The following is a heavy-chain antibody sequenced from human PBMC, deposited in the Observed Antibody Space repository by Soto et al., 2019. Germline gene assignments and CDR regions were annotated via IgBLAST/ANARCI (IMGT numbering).Heavy chain of an antibody. CDR3: ARDLWGYCGTDCYPLDV. CDR2: MYNTGRT. CDR1: GGTIRSHY. J-gene: IGHJ6*02. D-gene: IGHD2-21*02. V-gene: IGHV4-59*11. Sequence: SETLSLTCSVSGGTIRSHYWSCIRQPPGKGLEWIGYMYNTGRTVYNPSFKSRVTISVDTSKNQFSLQLDSETAADTAVYYCARDLWGYCGTDCYPLDVWGQGTTVTVSS.